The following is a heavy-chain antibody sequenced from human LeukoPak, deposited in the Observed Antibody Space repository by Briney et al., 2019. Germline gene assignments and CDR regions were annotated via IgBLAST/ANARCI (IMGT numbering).Heavy chain of an antibody. Sequence: SETLSLTCTVSGGSISSGSYYWSWIRQPAGKGLEWIGRIYTSGSTNYNPSLKSRVTISVDRSKNQFSLKLSSVTAADTAVYYCASRGGYNNWFDPWGQGTLVTVSS. D-gene: IGHD3-22*01. CDR2: IYTSGST. CDR1: GGSISSGSYY. J-gene: IGHJ5*02. V-gene: IGHV4-61*02. CDR3: ASRGGYNNWFDP.